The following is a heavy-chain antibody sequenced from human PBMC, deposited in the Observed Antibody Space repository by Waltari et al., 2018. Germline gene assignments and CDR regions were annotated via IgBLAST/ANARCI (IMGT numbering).Heavy chain of an antibody. CDR3: ARADTSMSYFYYYMDV. CDR1: GGSTSTYY. J-gene: IGHJ6*03. V-gene: IGHV4-59*01. Sequence: QVQLQESGPGLVKPSETLSLTCTVSGGSTSTYYWSWVRQSPGKGLEWIGYIHYSGSSVYNPSLRSRVAISLDPPTNQVSRRLRSVTAADAAIYYCARADTSMSYFYYYMDVWGKGTTVTVSS. D-gene: IGHD3-3*02. CDR2: IHYSGSS.